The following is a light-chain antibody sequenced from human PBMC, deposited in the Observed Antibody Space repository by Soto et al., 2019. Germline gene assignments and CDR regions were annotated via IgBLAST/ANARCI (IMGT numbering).Light chain of an antibody. CDR3: SSYTASSTLL. J-gene: IGLJ1*01. CDR2: EVS. CDR1: SSDVGGYNY. Sequence: QSVLTQPPSASGSPGQSVAISCTGTSSDVGGYNYVSWSQQHPGKAPKLLISEVSNRPSGVSNRFSGSKSGNTASLTISGLQADDEADYYCSSYTASSTLLFGTGTKLTVL. V-gene: IGLV2-14*03.